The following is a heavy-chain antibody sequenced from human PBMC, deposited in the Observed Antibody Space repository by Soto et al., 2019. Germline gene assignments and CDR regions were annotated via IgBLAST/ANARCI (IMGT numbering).Heavy chain of an antibody. CDR3: VRTSLVVAAATREDY. D-gene: IGHD2-15*01. J-gene: IGHJ4*02. CDR1: GFTFSSYW. V-gene: IGHV3-74*01. Sequence: EVQLVESGGGLVQPGKSLRLSCAASGFTFSSYWMHWVRQAPGKGLVWVSRIYSDGSSTSYEGSVKGRFTISRDNAKTTLYLQMNSLRAEDTAVYYCVRTSLVVAAATREDYWGQGTLVTVSS. CDR2: IYSDGSST.